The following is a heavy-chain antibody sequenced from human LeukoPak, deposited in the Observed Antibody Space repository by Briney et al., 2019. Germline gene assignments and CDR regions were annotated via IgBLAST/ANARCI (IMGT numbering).Heavy chain of an antibody. Sequence: GGSLRLSCSASGFTFSTYSMNWVRQAPGKGLEWVSAISSSSTYIYYADSVKGRFTISRDNAKNSLYLQMNSLRAEDTAVYYCARDIQSGSYDYWGQGTLVTVSS. CDR2: ISSSSTYI. CDR3: ARDIQSGSYDY. D-gene: IGHD1-26*01. J-gene: IGHJ4*02. V-gene: IGHV3-21*01. CDR1: GFTFSTYS.